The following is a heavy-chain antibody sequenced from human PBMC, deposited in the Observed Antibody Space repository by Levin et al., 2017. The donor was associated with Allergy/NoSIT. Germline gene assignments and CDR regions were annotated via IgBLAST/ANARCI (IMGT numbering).Heavy chain of an antibody. J-gene: IGHJ3*02. D-gene: IGHD6-25*01. Sequence: SVKVSCKASGGTFSSYAISWVRQAPGQGLEWMGGIIPIFGTANYAQKFQGRVTITADESTSTAYMELSSLISEDTAVYYCAREITHAAGAFDIWGQGTMVTVSS. V-gene: IGHV1-69*13. CDR1: GGTFSSYA. CDR3: AREITHAAGAFDI. CDR2: IIPIFGTA.